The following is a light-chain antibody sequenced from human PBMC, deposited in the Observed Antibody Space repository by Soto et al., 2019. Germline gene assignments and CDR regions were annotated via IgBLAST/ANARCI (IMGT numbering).Light chain of an antibody. J-gene: IGLJ1*01. Sequence: SALTQPASVSGSPGQSITIACTGSSSDVEGNNDVFCYQHYPDKAPKLTICDVINQPSGVSNNLSGTKSLNTTYQTISKLQAEDEADYYCSAFTGTTYVFGTGTKVTVL. CDR3: SAFTGTTYV. CDR1: SSDVEGNND. CDR2: DVI. V-gene: IGLV2-14*03.